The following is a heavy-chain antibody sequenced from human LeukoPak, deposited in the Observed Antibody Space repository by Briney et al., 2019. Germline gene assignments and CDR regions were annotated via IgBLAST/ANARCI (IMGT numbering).Heavy chain of an antibody. CDR2: ISGSGGST. D-gene: IGHD3-3*01. J-gene: IGHJ4*02. CDR1: GFTSSSYA. V-gene: IGHV3-23*01. CDR3: AKDRHDFWSGYDY. Sequence: GGSLRLSCAASGFTSSSYAMSWVRQAPGKGLEWVSAISGSGGSTYYADSVKGRFTISRDNSKNTLYLQMNSLRAEDTAVYYCAKDRHDFWSGYDYWGQGTLVTVSS.